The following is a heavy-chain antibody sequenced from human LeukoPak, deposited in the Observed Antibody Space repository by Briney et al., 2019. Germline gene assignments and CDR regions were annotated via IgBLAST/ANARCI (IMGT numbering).Heavy chain of an antibody. CDR2: INHSGST. V-gene: IGHV4-34*01. CDR1: GGSFSGYY. J-gene: IGHJ4*02. CDR3: ASGVAARKGGSTGLIDY. D-gene: IGHD6-6*01. Sequence: SETLSLTCAVYGGSFSGYYWSWIRQPSGKGLEWIGEINHSGSTNYNPSLKSRITISVDTSKNQFSLKLSSVTAADTAVYYCASGVAARKGGSTGLIDYWGQGTLVTVSS.